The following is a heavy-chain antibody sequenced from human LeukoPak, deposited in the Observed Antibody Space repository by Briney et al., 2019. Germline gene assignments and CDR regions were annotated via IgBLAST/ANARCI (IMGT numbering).Heavy chain of an antibody. CDR2: IYYSGTT. V-gene: IGHV4-39*01. CDR1: GGSISSSRYY. CDR3: SRNLVGATIFWFGY. J-gene: IGHJ4*02. D-gene: IGHD1-26*01. Sequence: SETLSLPCTVSGGSISSSRYYWGWIRQPPGKGLEWIGSIYYSGTTYYNPSLKSRVTMSVDTSKNQFSLKLSSVTAADTAVYYCSRNLVGATIFWFGYWGQGTLVTVSS.